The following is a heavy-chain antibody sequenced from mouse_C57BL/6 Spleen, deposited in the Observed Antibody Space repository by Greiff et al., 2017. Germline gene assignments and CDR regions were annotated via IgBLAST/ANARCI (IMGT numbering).Heavy chain of an antibody. V-gene: IGHV1-54*01. CDR3: ARNYGSSYDWYFDV. CDR2: INPGSGGT. Sequence: VKLQESGAELVRPGTSVKVSCKASGYAFTNYLIEWVKQRPGQGLEWIGVINPGSGGTNYNEKFKGKATLTADKSSSTAYMQLSSLTSEDSAVYFCARNYGSSYDWYFDVWGTGTTVTVSS. D-gene: IGHD1-1*01. CDR1: GYAFTNYL. J-gene: IGHJ1*03.